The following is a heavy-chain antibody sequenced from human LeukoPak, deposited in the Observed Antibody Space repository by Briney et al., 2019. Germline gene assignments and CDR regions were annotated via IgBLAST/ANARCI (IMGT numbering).Heavy chain of an antibody. Sequence: PGGSLRLSCAASGFTFNNAWMTWVRQAPGKGLEWVVRIKSRTDGGTTDYAAPVKGRFTISRDDSKNTVYLQMESLKTEDSAVYYCTTAPECGGDCYFYWGQGTLVTVSS. J-gene: IGHJ4*02. D-gene: IGHD2-21*02. CDR3: TTAPECGGDCYFY. CDR1: GFTFNNAW. CDR2: IKSRTDGGTT. V-gene: IGHV3-15*01.